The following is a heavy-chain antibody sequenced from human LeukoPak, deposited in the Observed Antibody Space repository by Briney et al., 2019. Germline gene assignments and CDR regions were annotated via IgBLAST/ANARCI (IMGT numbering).Heavy chain of an antibody. Sequence: PSETLSLTCTVSGGSISSYYWSWVRQPPGKGLEWLGYIYYSGSTNYNPSLKSRVTISVDTSKNQFSLKLSSVTAADTAVYYCASSYYDILTGYYAENYYYYGMDVWGQGTTVTVSS. CDR1: GGSISSYY. D-gene: IGHD3-9*01. CDR3: ASSYYDILTGYYAENYYYYGMDV. CDR2: IYYSGST. J-gene: IGHJ6*02. V-gene: IGHV4-59*08.